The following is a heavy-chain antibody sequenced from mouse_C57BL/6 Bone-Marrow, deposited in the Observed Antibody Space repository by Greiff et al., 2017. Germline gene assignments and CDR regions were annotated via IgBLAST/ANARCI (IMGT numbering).Heavy chain of an antibody. V-gene: IGHV5-9-1*02. Sequence: EVKLQESGEGLVKPGGSLKLSCAASGFTFSSYAMSWVRQTPEKRLEWVAYISSGGDYIYYADTVKGRFTISRDNARNTLYLQMSSLKSEDTAMYYCTRDYYSGSSPFDYWGQGTLVTVSA. CDR2: ISSGGDYI. CDR3: TRDYYSGSSPFDY. CDR1: GFTFSSYA. D-gene: IGHD1-1*01. J-gene: IGHJ3*01.